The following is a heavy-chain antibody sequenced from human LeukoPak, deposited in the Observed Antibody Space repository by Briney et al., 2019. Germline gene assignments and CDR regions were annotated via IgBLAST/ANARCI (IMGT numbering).Heavy chain of an antibody. Sequence: PSETLSLTCAVSGGSINSHYWGWIRQPPGKGLQWIGDIYSTGKNNYNPSLKSRVTISLDTSKSHLSLNLTSVRAADTAIYYCVRRDTGWNYFDYWGQGILVTVSS. D-gene: IGHD6-19*01. CDR1: GGSINSHY. CDR2: IYSTGKN. V-gene: IGHV4-4*08. J-gene: IGHJ4*02. CDR3: VRRDTGWNYFDY.